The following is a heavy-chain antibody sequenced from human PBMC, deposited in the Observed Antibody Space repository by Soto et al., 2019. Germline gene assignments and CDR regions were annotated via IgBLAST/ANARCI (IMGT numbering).Heavy chain of an antibody. D-gene: IGHD3-10*01. J-gene: IGHJ6*02. CDR1: GAYITTYY. V-gene: IGHV4-4*07. CDR3: ASLGRNYYNGMDV. Sequence: SETLSLTCAVSGAYITTYYWTWIRQPAGKGLEWIGRISPSGDSTYNPSLQSRLSMSVDTFKNHLSLTLTSVTAADTAVYYCASLGRNYYNGMDVWGPGTTVTVS. CDR2: ISPSGDS.